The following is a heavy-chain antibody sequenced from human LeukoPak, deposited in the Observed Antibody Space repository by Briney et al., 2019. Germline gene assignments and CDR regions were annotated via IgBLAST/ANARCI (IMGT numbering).Heavy chain of an antibody. J-gene: IGHJ4*02. V-gene: IGHV4-59*01. Sequence: SETLSLTCNVSGGSISGYHWSWIRQPPGKGLEWLGYIYYSGSSNYNPSLKSRVTMSADTSKNQFSLKLSSVTAADTAVYYCARSYCSGGTRYSRAPSDYWGQGTLVTVSA. CDR3: ARSYCSGGTRYSRAPSDY. CDR1: GGSISGYH. D-gene: IGHD2-15*01. CDR2: IYYSGSS.